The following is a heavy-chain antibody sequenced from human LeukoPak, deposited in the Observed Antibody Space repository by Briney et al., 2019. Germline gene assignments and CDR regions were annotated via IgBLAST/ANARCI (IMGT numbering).Heavy chain of an antibody. Sequence: SVKVTCKVSGGTFNSFAISWVRQAPGQGLEWMGGIIAMCNTANYTQKFQGRVTITADESTSTAYMELSSLRSEDTAVYYCARAEYYGSRIYTDYYYGMDVWGQGTTVTVSS. J-gene: IGHJ6*02. V-gene: IGHV1-69*13. CDR1: GGTFNSFA. CDR3: ARAEYYGSRIYTDYYYGMDV. CDR2: IIAMCNTA. D-gene: IGHD3-10*01.